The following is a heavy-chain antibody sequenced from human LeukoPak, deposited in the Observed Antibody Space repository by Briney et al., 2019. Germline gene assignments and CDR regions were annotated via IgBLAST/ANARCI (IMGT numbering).Heavy chain of an antibody. D-gene: IGHD3-22*01. J-gene: IGHJ4*02. V-gene: IGHV3-66*01. CDR2: IYSGGST. Sequence: GGSLRLSCAASGFTVSSYYMNWVRQAPGKGLEWVSLIYSGGSTFYADSVKDRFTISRDSSKNTLYLQMNSLRAEDTAVYYCARDPYDSSWGLCYFDYWGQGNLVTVSS. CDR3: ARDPYDSSWGLCYFDY. CDR1: GFTVSSYY.